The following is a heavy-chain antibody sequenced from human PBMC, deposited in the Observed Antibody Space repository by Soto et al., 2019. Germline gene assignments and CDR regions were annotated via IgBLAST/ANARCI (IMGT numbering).Heavy chain of an antibody. CDR1: GFTFSSYA. Sequence: GGSLRLSCAASGFTFSSYAMSWVRQAPGKGLEWVSAISGSGGSTYYADSVKGRFTISRDNSKNTLYLQMNSLRAEDTAVYYCAKFGSLRFNSGYDYWGQGTLVTVSS. CDR3: AKFGSLRFNSGYDY. D-gene: IGHD5-12*01. J-gene: IGHJ4*02. CDR2: ISGSGGST. V-gene: IGHV3-23*01.